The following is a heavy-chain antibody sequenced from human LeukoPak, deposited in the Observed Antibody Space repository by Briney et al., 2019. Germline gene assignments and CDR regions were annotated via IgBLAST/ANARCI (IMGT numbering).Heavy chain of an antibody. CDR1: GYSISSGYF. CDR2: KYHSGTT. V-gene: IGHV4-38-2*02. D-gene: IGHD5-12*01. Sequence: PSESLSLTCAVSGYSISSGYFWGWIRQPPGKGLEWIGNKYHSGTTYYNPSLKSRVTISVDTSKNQFSLKLSSVTAADTAVYYCARDYGDIVTTDARDGLDIWGQGKKVRVPS. J-gene: IGHJ3*02. CDR3: ARDYGDIVTTDARDGLDI.